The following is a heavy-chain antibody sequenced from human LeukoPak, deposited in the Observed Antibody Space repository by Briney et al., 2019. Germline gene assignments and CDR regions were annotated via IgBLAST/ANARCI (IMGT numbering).Heavy chain of an antibody. V-gene: IGHV3-21*01. CDR1: GFTFSGYS. CDR3: ARDIGATSSGWFDP. CDR2: ISSSSSYI. Sequence: GGSLRLSCAASGFTFSGYSMNWVRQAPGKGPEWVSSISSSSSYIYYADSVKGRFTISRDNAKNSLYLQMNSLRAEDTAVYYCARDIGATSSGWFDPWDQGTLVNVSS. D-gene: IGHD6-19*01. J-gene: IGHJ5*02.